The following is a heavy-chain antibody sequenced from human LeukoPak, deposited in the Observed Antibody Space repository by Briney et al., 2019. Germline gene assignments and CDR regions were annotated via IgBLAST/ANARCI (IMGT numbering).Heavy chain of an antibody. J-gene: IGHJ4*02. CDR1: GFTFSSYS. CDR3: ARGGSYYAYDY. Sequence: GGSLRLSCAASGFTFSSYSMNWVRQAPGKGLEWVSVIYSGGSTYYADSVKGRFTISRDNSKNTLYLQMNSLRAEDTAVYYCARGGSYYAYDYWGQGTLVTVSS. D-gene: IGHD1-26*01. CDR2: IYSGGST. V-gene: IGHV3-53*01.